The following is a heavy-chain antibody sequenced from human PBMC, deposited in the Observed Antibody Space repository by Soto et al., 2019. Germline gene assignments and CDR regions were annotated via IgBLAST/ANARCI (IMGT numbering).Heavy chain of an antibody. V-gene: IGHV1-2*02. D-gene: IGHD3-3*02. CDR3: ARRIRDGYNQAKYYFDY. CDR1: GYTFIGYY. Sequence: ASVKVSCKASGYTFIGYYMHWVRQAPGQGLEWMGWINPNSGDTNYAQKFQGRVTMTRDKSISTAYLQWSSLKASDTAMYYCARRIRDGYNQAKYYFDYWGQGTLVTVSS. CDR2: INPNSGDT. J-gene: IGHJ4*02.